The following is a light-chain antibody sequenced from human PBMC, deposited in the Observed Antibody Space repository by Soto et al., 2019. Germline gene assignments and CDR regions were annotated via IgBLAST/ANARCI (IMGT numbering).Light chain of an antibody. CDR3: QQYNNWPQT. CDR2: AAS. Sequence: EIVLTQSPATLSVSPGQRVTLSCRASQSVSSNLAWYQQNPGQAPRLLIYAASTRATGLPARFSGSGSGTEFTLTISSLQSEDFAIYYCQQYNNWPQTFGQGTKVEIK. CDR1: QSVSSN. V-gene: IGKV3-15*01. J-gene: IGKJ1*01.